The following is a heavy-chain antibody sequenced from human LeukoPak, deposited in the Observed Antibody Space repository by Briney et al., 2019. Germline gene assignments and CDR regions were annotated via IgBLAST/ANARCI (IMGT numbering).Heavy chain of an antibody. V-gene: IGHV3-30*04. CDR2: ISYDGSNK. CDR3: ARGDFDY. CDR1: GFTFSSYA. J-gene: IGHJ4*02. Sequence: GGSLRLSCAASGFTFSSYAMHWVRQAPGKGLEWVAVISYDGSNKYYADSVKGRFTISRDNSKNALYLQMNSLRAEDTAVYYCARGDFDYWGQGTLVTVSS.